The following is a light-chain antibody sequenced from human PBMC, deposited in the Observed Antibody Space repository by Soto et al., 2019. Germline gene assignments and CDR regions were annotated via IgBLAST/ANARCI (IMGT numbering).Light chain of an antibody. Sequence: DIQVTQSPSTLSASFRETVTITCRASQSVGTWVAWYQQKPGKAPKLLIYGASNLESGVPSRFSGSGSGTEFTLTITLLQPEDFATYFCQHSTRNPWSFGRGTRLDIK. CDR2: GAS. CDR1: QSVGTW. J-gene: IGKJ5*01. V-gene: IGKV1-5*01. CDR3: QHSTRNPWS.